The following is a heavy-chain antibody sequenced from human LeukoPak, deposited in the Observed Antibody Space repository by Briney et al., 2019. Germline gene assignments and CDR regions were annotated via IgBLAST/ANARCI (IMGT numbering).Heavy chain of an antibody. CDR2: IIPIFGTA. CDR1: GGTFSSYA. Sequence: GASVKVSCKASGGTFSSYAISWVRQAPGQGLEWMGGIIPIFGTANYAQKFQGRVTITADESTSTAYMELSSLRSEDTAVYYCASEAVAGKIDYWGQGTLVTVSS. D-gene: IGHD6-19*01. J-gene: IGHJ4*02. CDR3: ASEAVAGKIDY. V-gene: IGHV1-69*13.